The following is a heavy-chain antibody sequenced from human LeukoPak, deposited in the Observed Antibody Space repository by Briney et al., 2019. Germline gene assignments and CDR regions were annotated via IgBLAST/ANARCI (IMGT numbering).Heavy chain of an antibody. CDR1: GFTFDDYA. J-gene: IGHJ4*02. Sequence: GGSLRLSCAASGFTFDDYAMHWVRQAPGKGLEWVSGISWNSGSIGYADSVKGRFTISRDNSKNTLYLQMNSLRAEDTAVYYCASAGWGYCSGGSCYLVYWGQGTLVTVSS. D-gene: IGHD2-15*01. CDR2: ISWNSGSI. V-gene: IGHV3-9*01. CDR3: ASAGWGYCSGGSCYLVY.